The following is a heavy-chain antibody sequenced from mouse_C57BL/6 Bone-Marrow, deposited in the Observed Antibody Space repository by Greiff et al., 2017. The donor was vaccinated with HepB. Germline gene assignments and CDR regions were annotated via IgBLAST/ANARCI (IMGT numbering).Heavy chain of an antibody. CDR2: ISSGGSYT. CDR1: GFTFSSYG. V-gene: IGHV5-6*02. CDR3: ARRVTPYWYFDV. D-gene: IGHD2-1*01. Sequence: DVMLVESGGDLVKPGGSLKLSCAASGFTFSSYGMSWVRQTPDKRLEWVATISSGGSYTYYPDSVKGRFTISRDNAKNTLYLQMRSLKSEDTAMYYCARRVTPYWYFDVWGTGTTVTVSS. J-gene: IGHJ1*03.